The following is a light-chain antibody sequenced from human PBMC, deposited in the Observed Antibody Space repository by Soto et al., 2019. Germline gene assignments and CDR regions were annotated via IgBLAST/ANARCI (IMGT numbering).Light chain of an antibody. CDR3: LQHNSYPST. J-gene: IGKJ1*01. CDR2: AAS. Sequence: DILMTQSPSSLSVSLGDRATITCRASQSIRNDLGWYQQKPGQAPKRLIYAASSRHSGVPARFSGSGSGTEFTLTISSLQPEDFAAYYCLQHNSYPSTFGQGTKVEIK. CDR1: QSIRND. V-gene: IGKV1-17*01.